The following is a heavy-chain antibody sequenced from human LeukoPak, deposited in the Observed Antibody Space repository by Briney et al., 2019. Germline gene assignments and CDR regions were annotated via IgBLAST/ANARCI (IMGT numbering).Heavy chain of an antibody. V-gene: IGHV1-18*01. J-gene: IGHJ5*02. Sequence: ASVKVSCKASGYTFTSYGISWVRQAPGQGLEWMGWISAYNGNTNYAQKLQGRVIMTEDTSTDTAHMELSSLRSEDTVVYYCATQLGIGNWFDPWGQGTLVTVSS. CDR1: GYTFTSYG. CDR3: ATQLGIGNWFDP. CDR2: ISAYNGNT. D-gene: IGHD7-27*01.